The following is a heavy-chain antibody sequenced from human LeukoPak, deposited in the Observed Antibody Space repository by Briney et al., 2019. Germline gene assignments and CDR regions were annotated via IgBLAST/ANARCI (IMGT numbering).Heavy chain of an antibody. CDR2: TYYRSKWYT. CDR1: GDSVSNNNAA. J-gene: IGHJ4*02. V-gene: IGHV6-1*01. CDR3: ARGNSGAAVARFDY. D-gene: IGHD6-19*01. Sequence: SQTLSLTCAISGDSVSNNNAAWNWIRQSPSRGLEWLGRTYYRSKWYTDSAVSVNSRITINPDTSKNQFSLQLTSVTPEDSAVYYCARGNSGAAVARFDYWGQGTLVTVSS.